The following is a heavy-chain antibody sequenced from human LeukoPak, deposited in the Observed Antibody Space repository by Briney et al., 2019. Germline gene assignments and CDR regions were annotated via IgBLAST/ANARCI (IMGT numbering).Heavy chain of an antibody. Sequence: GGSLRLSCTASGFSFSSYWMIWVRQAPGKGLEWVANIKHDGSEQHYVDFVKGRFTISRDNTMNSVYLQMDSLRAEDTAVYYCARSMTTVTTYDSWGQGTLVTVSS. D-gene: IGHD4-11*01. CDR2: IKHDGSEQ. CDR3: ARSMTTVTTYDS. J-gene: IGHJ5*01. CDR1: GFSFSSYW. V-gene: IGHV3-7*01.